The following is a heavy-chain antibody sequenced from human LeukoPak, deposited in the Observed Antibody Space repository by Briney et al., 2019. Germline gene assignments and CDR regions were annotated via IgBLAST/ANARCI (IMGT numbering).Heavy chain of an antibody. CDR2: IYRGSS. Sequence: SETLSLTCTVSGVSIRTYYWNWVRQPPGKGPEWIGYIYRGSSNYNPSFESRVTISVDTSKNQFSLKLSSVTAADTAVYYCARGGDYEIDYWGQGILVTVSS. D-gene: IGHD4-17*01. CDR3: ARGGDYEIDY. V-gene: IGHV4-59*01. J-gene: IGHJ4*02. CDR1: GVSIRTYY.